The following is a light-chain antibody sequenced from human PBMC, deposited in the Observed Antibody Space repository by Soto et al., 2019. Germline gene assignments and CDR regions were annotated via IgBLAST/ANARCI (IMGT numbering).Light chain of an antibody. J-gene: IGKJ1*01. V-gene: IGKV3-15*01. CDR2: AAS. Sequence: EVVMTQFPATLSVSPGDRATLSCRAIQNFCSNLSWFQHKPGQAPRPPIYAASTRATGLPARFSGSVSGSDFTLTISNLQSEDFAIYYCQQYNNWPRTFGQGTKVDIK. CDR1: QNFCSN. CDR3: QQYNNWPRT.